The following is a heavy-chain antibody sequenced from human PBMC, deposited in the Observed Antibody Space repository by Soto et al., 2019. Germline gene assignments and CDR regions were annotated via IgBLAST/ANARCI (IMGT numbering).Heavy chain of an antibody. D-gene: IGHD6-13*01. J-gene: IGHJ6*03. CDR1: GYTFTSYA. CDR3: ARDGTAPRGSSWPGQYYYYMDV. V-gene: IGHV1-3*01. CDR2: INAGNGNT. Sequence: ASVKVSCKASGYTFTSYAMHWVRQAPGQRLEWMGWINAGNGNTKYSQKFQGRVTITRDTSASTAYMELGSPRSEDTAVYYCARDGTAPRGSSWPGQYYYYMDVWGKGTTVTVSS.